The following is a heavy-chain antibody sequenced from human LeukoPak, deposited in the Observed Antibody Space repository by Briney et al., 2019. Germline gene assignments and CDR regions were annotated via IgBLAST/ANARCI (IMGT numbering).Heavy chain of an antibody. Sequence: SVKVSCKASGGTFSSYAISWVRQAPGQGLEWMGRIIPILGIANYAQKFQGRVTITADKSTSTAYMELSSLRSEDTAVYYCARDRVTTVTPFDYWGQGTLVTVSS. CDR1: GGTFSSYA. J-gene: IGHJ4*02. V-gene: IGHV1-69*04. D-gene: IGHD4-17*01. CDR3: ARDRVTTVTPFDY. CDR2: IIPILGIA.